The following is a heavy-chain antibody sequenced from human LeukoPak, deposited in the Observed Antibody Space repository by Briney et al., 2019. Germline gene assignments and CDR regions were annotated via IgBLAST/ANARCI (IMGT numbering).Heavy chain of an antibody. CDR1: GFTFSSYG. CDR2: ISYDGSNK. J-gene: IGHJ3*02. Sequence: GGSLRLSCAASGFTFSSYGMHWVRQAPGKGLEWVAVISYDGSNKYYADSVKGRFTISRDNSKNTLYLQMNSLRAEDTAVYYCAKDDSDYVWGSYRYPHGAFDIWGQGTRSPSLQ. CDR3: AKDDSDYVWGSYRYPHGAFDI. D-gene: IGHD3-16*02. V-gene: IGHV3-30*18.